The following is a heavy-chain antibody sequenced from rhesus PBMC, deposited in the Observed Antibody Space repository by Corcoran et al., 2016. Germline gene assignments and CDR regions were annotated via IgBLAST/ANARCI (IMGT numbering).Heavy chain of an antibody. CDR1: GYSISSGYG. D-gene: IGHD6-25*01. Sequence: QLQLQESGPGLVKPSETLSLTCAVSGYSISSGYGWSWIRQPPGKGLEWIGYISYGGRPSYNPALRGRVTISRYTSKNQFSLKLSSVTAAATAVYYCARTTAAGRSRAEYFEFWGQGALVTVSS. V-gene: IGHV4-122*02. J-gene: IGHJ1*01. CDR3: ARTTAAGRSRAEYFEF. CDR2: ISYGGRP.